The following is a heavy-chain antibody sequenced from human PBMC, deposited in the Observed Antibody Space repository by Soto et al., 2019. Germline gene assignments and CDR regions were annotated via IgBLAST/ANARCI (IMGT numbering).Heavy chain of an antibody. CDR1: GFTFSSYT. D-gene: IGHD3-10*01. Sequence: GSLRLSCAASGFTFSSYTMNWVRQAPGKGLEWVSYISLSGSDMYYAGSVKGRFTISRDNAKNSLSLQMNSLRAEDTAVYYCVRDHIWSFDYWGQGTPVNVSS. J-gene: IGHJ4*02. CDR2: ISLSGSDM. CDR3: VRDHIWSFDY. V-gene: IGHV3-48*01.